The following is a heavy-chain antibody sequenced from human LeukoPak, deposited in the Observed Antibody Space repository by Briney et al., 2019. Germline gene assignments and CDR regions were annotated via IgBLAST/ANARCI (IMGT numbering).Heavy chain of an antibody. CDR1: GDSVSSNGVS. Sequence: SQTLSLTCAISGDSVSSNGVSWNWIRQSPSRGLEWLGRTYYRSQQWHSDYAPSVKGRIALNPETYKNQISLQLNSMTPEDTAVYYCGRETDFGVVTNWGQGTLVTVSS. D-gene: IGHD3-3*01. CDR3: GRETDFGVVTN. J-gene: IGHJ4*02. CDR2: TYYRSQQWHS. V-gene: IGHV6-1*01.